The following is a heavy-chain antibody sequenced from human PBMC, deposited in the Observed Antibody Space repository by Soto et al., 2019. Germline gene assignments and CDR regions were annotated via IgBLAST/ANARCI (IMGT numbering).Heavy chain of an antibody. CDR3: ARSNRLTLSFDS. Sequence: SETLSLTCTVSGGSISSYYWSWIRQPPGKGLEWIGYIYYSGSTNYNPSLKSRVTISVDTSKNQFSLRLSSVTAADSAVYYCARSNRLTLSFDSWGQGALGT. V-gene: IGHV4-59*08. CDR2: IYYSGST. CDR1: GGSISSYY. J-gene: IGHJ4*02.